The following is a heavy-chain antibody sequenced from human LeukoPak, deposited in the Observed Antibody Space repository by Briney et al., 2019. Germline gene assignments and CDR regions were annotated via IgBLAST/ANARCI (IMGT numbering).Heavy chain of an antibody. Sequence: GGSLRLSCAASGFTFSSYSMNWVRQAPGKGLEWVSSISSSSSYIYYADSVRGRFTISRDNAKNPLYLQMNSLRAEDTAVYYCAGSGSATSEAASNWFDPWGQGTLVTVSS. V-gene: IGHV3-21*01. J-gene: IGHJ5*02. D-gene: IGHD3-10*01. CDR1: GFTFSSYS. CDR3: AGSGSATSEAASNWFDP. CDR2: ISSSSSYI.